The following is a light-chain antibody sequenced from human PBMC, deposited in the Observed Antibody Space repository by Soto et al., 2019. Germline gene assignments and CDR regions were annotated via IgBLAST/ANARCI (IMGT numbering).Light chain of an antibody. V-gene: IGLV2-23*01. J-gene: IGLJ2*01. Sequence: QSALTQPASVSGSPGQSITISCTGTSSDVGSYNLVSWYQQHPGQAPKLMIYEGTRRPSGVSNRFSGSKSGNTASLTISGLQAEDEADYYCCSYAGSSTYIFGGGTKLTVL. CDR3: CSYAGSSTYI. CDR1: SSDVGSYNL. CDR2: EGT.